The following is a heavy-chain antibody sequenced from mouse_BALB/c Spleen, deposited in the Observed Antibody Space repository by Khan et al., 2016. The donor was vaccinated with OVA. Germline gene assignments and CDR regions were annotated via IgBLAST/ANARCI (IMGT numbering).Heavy chain of an antibody. D-gene: IGHD4-1*01. V-gene: IGHV5-17*02. J-gene: IGHJ3*01. CDR3: ARGNWAWFAY. CDR1: AFTFSSFG. CDR2: ISSDSITL. Sequence: EVELVESGGGLVQPGGSRKLACAASAFTFSSFGMHWIRQAPEKGLEWVAYISSDSITLYYADTLKGRFTIFRDNPRNTLFLQMTSLRSEDTAMYYCARGNWAWFAYGGEETLVAVSA.